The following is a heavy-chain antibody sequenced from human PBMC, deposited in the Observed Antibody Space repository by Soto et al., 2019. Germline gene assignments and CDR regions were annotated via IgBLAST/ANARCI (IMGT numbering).Heavy chain of an antibody. CDR2: IIPILGIA. CDR3: ARGSYYGSGSYYYYYMDV. D-gene: IGHD3-10*01. J-gene: IGHJ6*03. CDR1: GGTFSSYT. V-gene: IGHV1-69*02. Sequence: QVQLVQSGAEVKKPGSSVKVSCKASGGTFSSYTISWVRQAPGQGLEWMGRIIPILGIANYAQKFQGSVTITADKSTSTAYMELSSLRSEDTAVYYCARGSYYGSGSYYYYYMDVWGKGTTVTVSS.